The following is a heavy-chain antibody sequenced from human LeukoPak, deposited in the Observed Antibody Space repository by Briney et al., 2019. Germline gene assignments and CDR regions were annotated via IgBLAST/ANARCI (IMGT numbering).Heavy chain of an antibody. CDR3: ARGPGGSYSGAHLDY. D-gene: IGHD1-26*01. J-gene: IGHJ4*02. CDR2: LYGGDSP. V-gene: IGHV3-66*01. Sequence: GGSLRLSCAASGFSVNINYMGWVRQAPGKGLEWVSVLYGGDSPYYAASVKDRFTISTDNSKNTLYLQMNSLRAEDTAVYYCARGPGGSYSGAHLDYWGQGTLVTVSS. CDR1: GFSVNINY.